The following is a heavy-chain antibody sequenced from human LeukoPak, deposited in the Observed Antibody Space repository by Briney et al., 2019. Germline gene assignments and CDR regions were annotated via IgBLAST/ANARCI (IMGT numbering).Heavy chain of an antibody. CDR3: ARDKYTNSWSGSNFDH. CDR1: GFTFRSHG. CDR2: IKQDGSEK. D-gene: IGHD6-13*01. J-gene: IGHJ4*02. Sequence: PGGTLRLSCAASGFTFRSHGMNWVRQAPGKGLEWVANIKQDGSEKNYVDSVKGRFAISRDNAKNSLYLQMNSLRAEDTAVYYCARDKYTNSWSGSNFDHWGQGTLVTVSS. V-gene: IGHV3-7*01.